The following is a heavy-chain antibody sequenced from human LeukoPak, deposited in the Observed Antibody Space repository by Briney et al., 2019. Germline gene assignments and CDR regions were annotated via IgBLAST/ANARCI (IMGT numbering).Heavy chain of an antibody. Sequence: ASVKVSRKASGGTFSSYAISWVRQAPGQGLEWMGGIIPIFGTANYAQKFQGRVTITADESTSTAYMELSSLRSEDTAVYYCARGANGGNVDYWGQGTLVTVSS. CDR3: ARGANGGNVDY. D-gene: IGHD4-23*01. CDR2: IIPIFGTA. J-gene: IGHJ4*02. CDR1: GGTFSSYA. V-gene: IGHV1-69*13.